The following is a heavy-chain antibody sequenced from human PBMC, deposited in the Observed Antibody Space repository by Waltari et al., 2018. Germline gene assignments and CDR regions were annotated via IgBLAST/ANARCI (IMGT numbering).Heavy chain of an antibody. CDR3: TRDYYDSSGYYYPFDY. Sequence: EVQLVESGGGLVQPGRSLRLSCTASGFTFGDYAMSCVRQAPGKGLEWVGFIRSKAYGRTTEYAASVKGRFTISRDDSKSIAYLQMNSLKTEDTAVYYCTRDYYDSSGYYYPFDYWGQGTLVTVSS. V-gene: IGHV3-49*04. D-gene: IGHD3-22*01. CDR2: IRSKAYGRTT. J-gene: IGHJ4*02. CDR1: GFTFGDYA.